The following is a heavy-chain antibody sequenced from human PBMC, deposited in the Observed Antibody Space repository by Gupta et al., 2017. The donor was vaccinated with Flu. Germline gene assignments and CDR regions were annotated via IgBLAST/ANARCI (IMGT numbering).Heavy chain of an antibody. Sequence: LHESGPGLVKPSQTLSPTCTVSGASIRSGSYYWTWIRQSAGKGLEWIGRVYTSGSTIYNPSLRGRVTISIDTSKNQLSLKLSSVTAADTAVYYCARVVLSSGQWLDPWGQGALVTVSS. J-gene: IGHJ5*02. CDR2: VYTSGST. CDR3: ARVVLSSGQWLDP. D-gene: IGHD2-15*01. V-gene: IGHV4-61*02. CDR1: GASIRSGSYY.